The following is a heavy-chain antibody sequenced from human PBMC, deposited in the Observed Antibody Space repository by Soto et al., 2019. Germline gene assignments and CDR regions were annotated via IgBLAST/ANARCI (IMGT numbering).Heavy chain of an antibody. V-gene: IGHV1-69*02. CDR1: GGTFSSYT. Sequence: QVQLVQSGAEVKKPGSSVKVSCKASGGTFSSYTISWVRQAPGQGLEWMGRIIPILGIANYAQKFQGRVTITADKSTSTAYMELSSLRSEDTAVYYCASGTMVRGALNDYAFDLWGQGTMVTVSS. CDR2: IIPILGIA. J-gene: IGHJ3*01. D-gene: IGHD3-10*01. CDR3: ASGTMVRGALNDYAFDL.